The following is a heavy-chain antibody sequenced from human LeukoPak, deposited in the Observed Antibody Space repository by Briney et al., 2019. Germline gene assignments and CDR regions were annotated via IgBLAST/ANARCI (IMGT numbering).Heavy chain of an antibody. J-gene: IGHJ5*02. CDR3: ARAGGPMTTHYNWFDP. V-gene: IGHV3-21*01. D-gene: IGHD4-11*01. CDR1: GFTFSNYS. CDR2: ISSSSSYI. Sequence: PGGSLRLSCAASGFTFSNYSMNWVRQAPGKGLEWVSSISSSSSYIYYADSVKGRFTISRDNAKNSLYLQMNSLRAEDTAVYYCARAGGPMTTHYNWFDPWGQGTLVTVSS.